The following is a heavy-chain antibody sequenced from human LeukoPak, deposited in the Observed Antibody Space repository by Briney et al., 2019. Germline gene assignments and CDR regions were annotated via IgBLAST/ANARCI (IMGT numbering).Heavy chain of an antibody. V-gene: IGHV4-34*01. CDR2: INHSGST. CDR3: ARHIDDYVWGSYRYFDL. D-gene: IGHD3-16*02. Sequence: PSETLSLTCAVYGGSFSGYYWSWIRQPPGKGLEWIGEINHSGSTNYNPSLKSRVTISVDTSKNQFSLKLSSVTAADTAVYYCARHIDDYVWGSYRYFDLWGRGTLVTVSS. J-gene: IGHJ2*01. CDR1: GGSFSGYY.